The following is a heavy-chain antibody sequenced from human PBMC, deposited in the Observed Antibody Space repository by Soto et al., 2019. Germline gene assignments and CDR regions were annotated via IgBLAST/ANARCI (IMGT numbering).Heavy chain of an antibody. CDR1: GGSISGRC. V-gene: IGHV4-59*01. J-gene: IGHJ5*02. CDR2: FCYTGST. D-gene: IGHD3-22*01. CDR3: AKSHYDSSGYYVIDH. Sequence: SETLSLTCTVSGGSISGRCWSWVRQSPGKGLEWIGYFCYTGSTNYNPSLKSRVTISVDRSKTQCSLKLTSVTAADTAVYYCAKSHYDSSGYYVIDHWGQGTLVTVSS.